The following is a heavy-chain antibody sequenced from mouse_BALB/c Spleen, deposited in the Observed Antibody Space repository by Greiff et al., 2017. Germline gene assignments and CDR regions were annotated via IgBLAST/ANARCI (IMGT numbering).Heavy chain of an antibody. V-gene: IGHV7-3*02. D-gene: IGHD2-3*01. CDR1: GFTFTDYY. CDR2: IRNKANGYTT. Sequence: EVKLVESGGGLVQPGGSLRLSCATSGFTFTDYYMSWVRQPPGKALEWLGFIRNKANGYTTEYSASVKGRFTISRDNSQSILYLQMNTLRAEDSATYYCARDGYYEGDYWGQGTSVTVSS. J-gene: IGHJ4*01. CDR3: ARDGYYEGDY.